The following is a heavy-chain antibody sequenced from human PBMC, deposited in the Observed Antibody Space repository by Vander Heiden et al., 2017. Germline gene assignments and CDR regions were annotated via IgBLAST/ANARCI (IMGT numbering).Heavy chain of an antibody. D-gene: IGHD4-17*01. CDR2: ISYDGSNK. Sequence: QVQLVESGGGVVQPGRSLRLPCAASGFTFRSYGMTWVRQAPGKGLEWVAVISYDGSNKYYADSVKGRFTISRDNSKNTLYLQMNSLRAEDTAVYYCAKELRADGDYGDYSPFDYWGQGTLVTVSS. CDR1: GFTFRSYG. V-gene: IGHV3-30*18. CDR3: AKELRADGDYGDYSPFDY. J-gene: IGHJ4*02.